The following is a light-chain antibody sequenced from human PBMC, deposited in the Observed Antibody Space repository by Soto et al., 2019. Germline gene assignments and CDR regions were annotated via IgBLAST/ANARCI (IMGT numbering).Light chain of an antibody. CDR1: QSVNSNY. Sequence: EIVLTQSPGTLSLCPGERATLSCRASQSVNSNYLAWYQRKPGQAPRLLIYGASNRATDIPYRFSASGSGTDFTLTITRLEAEDFAVYYCQQYDSTPPTFGQGTKVEVK. V-gene: IGKV3-20*01. J-gene: IGKJ1*01. CDR2: GAS. CDR3: QQYDSTPPT.